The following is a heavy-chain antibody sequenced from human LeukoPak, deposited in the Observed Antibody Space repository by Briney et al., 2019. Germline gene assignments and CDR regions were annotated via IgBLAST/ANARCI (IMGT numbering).Heavy chain of an antibody. J-gene: IGHJ4*02. D-gene: IGHD1-26*01. CDR3: VKGDGGTYGSYYFDH. V-gene: IGHV3-23*01. CDR2: ITGGGGST. Sequence: GGSLRLSCAASEFTFSRHSMNWVRQAPGKGLEWVSGITGGGGSTYYTDSVRGRFTISRDNSKNTLYLHMNSLRAEDTAVYYCVKGDGGTYGSYYFDHWGQGTLVTVSS. CDR1: EFTFSRHS.